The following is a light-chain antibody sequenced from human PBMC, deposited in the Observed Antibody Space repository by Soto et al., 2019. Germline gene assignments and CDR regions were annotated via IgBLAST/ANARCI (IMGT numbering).Light chain of an antibody. V-gene: IGKV3-15*01. Sequence: EIVMTQSPATLSVSPGDTATLSCRASQSIGSNVGWYQQKPGQAPRLLIYGASTRATGISARFSGSGSGTESSLAISSTQSEDLAVYYCQQYNTWSLISFGQGTRLEIK. J-gene: IGKJ5*01. CDR2: GAS. CDR3: QQYNTWSLIS. CDR1: QSIGSN.